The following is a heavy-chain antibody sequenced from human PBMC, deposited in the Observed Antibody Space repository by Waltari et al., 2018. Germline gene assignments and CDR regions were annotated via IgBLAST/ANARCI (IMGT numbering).Heavy chain of an antibody. CDR1: GFTFSKAW. D-gene: IGHD6-19*01. J-gene: IGHJ4*02. V-gene: IGHV3-15*01. CDR2: IKSKTDGGTT. Sequence: ELQLVESGGGLVKPGGSLSLSGSASGFTFSKAWMSWVRKAPGKGLEWVGRIKSKTDGGTTDYAAPVKGRFTISRDDSKNTLYLQMNSLKTEDTAVYYCTSQQWLGGWVFDYWGQGTLVTVSS. CDR3: TSQQWLGGWVFDY.